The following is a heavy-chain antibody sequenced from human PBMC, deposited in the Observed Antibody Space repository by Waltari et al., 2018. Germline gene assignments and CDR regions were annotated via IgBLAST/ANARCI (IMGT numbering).Heavy chain of an antibody. CDR3: ARGITIFGVVIINPFDY. D-gene: IGHD3-3*01. J-gene: IGHJ4*02. CDR1: GGSISSSSYY. V-gene: IGHV4-39*07. CDR2: IYYSGST. Sequence: QLQLQESGPGLVKPSETLSLTCTVSGGSISSSSYYWGWIRQPPGKGLEWIGSIYYSGSTYYNPSLKSRVTISVDTSKNQFSLKLSSVTAADTAVYYCARGITIFGVVIINPFDYWGQGTLVTVSS.